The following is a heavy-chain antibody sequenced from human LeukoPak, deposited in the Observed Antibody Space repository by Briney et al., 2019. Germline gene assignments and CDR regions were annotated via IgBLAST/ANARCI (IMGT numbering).Heavy chain of an antibody. D-gene: IGHD5-18*01. CDR1: GGSISSYY. CDR2: IYYSGST. CDR3: ASGRYGRYFDY. Sequence: SETLSLTCTVSGGSISSYYWSWIRQPPGKGLEWIGYIYYSGSTNCNPSLKSRVTISVDTSKNQFSLKLSSVTAADTAVYYCASGRYGRYFDYWGQGTLVTVSS. J-gene: IGHJ4*02. V-gene: IGHV4-59*01.